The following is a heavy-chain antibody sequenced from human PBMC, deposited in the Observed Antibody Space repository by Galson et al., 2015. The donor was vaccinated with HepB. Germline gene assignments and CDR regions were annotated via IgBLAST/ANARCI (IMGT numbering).Heavy chain of an antibody. CDR2: FDPEDGET. J-gene: IGHJ4*02. CDR3: ATDFLSRDSSGYYYGYFDY. CDR1: GYTLTELS. D-gene: IGHD3-22*01. V-gene: IGHV1-24*01. Sequence: SVKVSCKVPGYTLTELSMHWVRQAPGKGLEWMGGFDPEDGETIYAQKFQGRVTMTEDTSTDTAYMELSSLRSEDTAVYYCATDFLSRDSSGYYYGYFDYWGQGTLVTVSS.